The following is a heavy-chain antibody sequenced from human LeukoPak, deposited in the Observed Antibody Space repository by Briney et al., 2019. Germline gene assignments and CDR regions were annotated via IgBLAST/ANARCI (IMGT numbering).Heavy chain of an antibody. D-gene: IGHD1-1*01. V-gene: IGHV3-21*01. Sequence: GGSLRLSCAASGFTFSSYSMNWVRQAPGKGLEWVSSISSSSSYIYYADSVKGRFTISRDNAKNSLYLQMNSLRAEDTAVYYCARARNEKSIDYWGQGTLSPSPQ. J-gene: IGHJ4*02. CDR3: ARARNEKSIDY. CDR1: GFTFSSYS. CDR2: ISSSSSYI.